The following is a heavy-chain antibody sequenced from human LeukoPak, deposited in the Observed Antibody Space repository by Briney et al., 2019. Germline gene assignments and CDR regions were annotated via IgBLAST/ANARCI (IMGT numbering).Heavy chain of an antibody. CDR1: GGSISSGSYY. CDR2: IYYSGST. V-gene: IGHV4-39*01. J-gene: IGHJ4*02. CDR3: ARLKYSSSWYAFDY. Sequence: PSETLSLTCTVSGGSISSGSYYWGWIRQPPGKGLEWIGSIYYSGSTYYNPSLKSRVTISVDTSKNQFSLKLSSVTAADTAVYYCARLKYSSSWYAFDYWGQGTLVTVSS. D-gene: IGHD6-13*01.